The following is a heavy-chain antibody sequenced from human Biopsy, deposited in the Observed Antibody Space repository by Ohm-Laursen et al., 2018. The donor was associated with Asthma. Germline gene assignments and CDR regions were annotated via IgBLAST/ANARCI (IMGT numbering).Heavy chain of an antibody. CDR2: IYYSGST. J-gene: IGHJ6*02. D-gene: IGHD3-3*01. V-gene: IGHV4-59*08. CDR3: ARRITIFGVVQKDHGMDA. CDR1: GGSISRYY. Sequence: SETLSLTWTVSGGSISRYYWSWIRQPPGKGLEWIGYIYYSGSTNYNPSLKSRVTISVDTSKNQFSLRLTSVTAADTAVYFCARRITIFGVVQKDHGMDAWGQGTTVIVSS.